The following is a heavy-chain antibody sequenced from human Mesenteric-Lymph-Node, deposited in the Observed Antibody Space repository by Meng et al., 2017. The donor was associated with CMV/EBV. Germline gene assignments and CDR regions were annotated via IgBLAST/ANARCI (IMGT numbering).Heavy chain of an antibody. J-gene: IGHJ5*02. CDR1: SYSISSSNW. Sequence: CAVSSYSISSSNWWGWIRQPPGKGLEWIGYIYYSGSINHNPSLKSRVTMSVDTSKNQFSLKLSSVSAVDTAVYYCARTYRSSWFIDHWGQGTLVTVSS. V-gene: IGHV4-28*02. CDR3: ARTYRSSWFIDH. CDR2: IYYSGSI. D-gene: IGHD6-13*01.